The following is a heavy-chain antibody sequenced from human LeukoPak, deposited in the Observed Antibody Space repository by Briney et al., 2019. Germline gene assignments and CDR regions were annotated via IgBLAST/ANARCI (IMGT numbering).Heavy chain of an antibody. J-gene: IGHJ3*02. CDR2: INWNGGST. CDR3: AREKSWNYGEDAFDI. CDR1: GFTFDDYG. V-gene: IGHV3-20*04. D-gene: IGHD1-7*01. Sequence: PGGSLRLSCAASGFTFDDYGMSWVRQAPGKGLEWVSGINWNGGSTGYADSVKGRFTISRDNAKNSLYLQMNSLRAEDTAVYYCAREKSWNYGEDAFDIWGQGTMVTVSS.